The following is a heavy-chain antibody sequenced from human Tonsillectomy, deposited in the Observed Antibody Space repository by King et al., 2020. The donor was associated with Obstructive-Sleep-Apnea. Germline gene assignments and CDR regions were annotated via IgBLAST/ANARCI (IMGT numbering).Heavy chain of an antibody. CDR2: ISYDGSNK. D-gene: IGHD3-22*01. CDR1: GFTFSSFG. CDR3: AKDRHGYSLIFDY. J-gene: IGHJ4*02. V-gene: IGHV3-30*18. Sequence: VQLVESGGGVVQPGRSLRLSCAASGFTFSSFGMHWVCQAPGKGLEWVAVISYDGSNKYYTDSVKGRFTISRDNSKNTLYLQMNSLRAEDTAVYYCAKDRHGYSLIFDYWGQGTLVTVSS.